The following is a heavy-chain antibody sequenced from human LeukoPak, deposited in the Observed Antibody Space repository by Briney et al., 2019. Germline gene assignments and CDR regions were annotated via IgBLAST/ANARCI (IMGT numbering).Heavy chain of an antibody. CDR1: GDSISSGNNY. CDR3: ASVRGRSGMDV. Sequence: SQTLSLTCTVSGDSISSGNNYWSWIRQHPGKGLEWIGYIYHSGSTYYNPSLKSRVTISLDTSKEQFSLKLTSITAADTAVYYCASVRGRSGMDVWGPGTTVTASS. CDR2: IYHSGST. V-gene: IGHV4-31*03. J-gene: IGHJ6*02.